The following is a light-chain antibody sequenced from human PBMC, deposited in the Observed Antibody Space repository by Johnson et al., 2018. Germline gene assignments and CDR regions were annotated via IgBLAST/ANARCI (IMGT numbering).Light chain of an antibody. J-gene: IGLJ1*01. CDR2: ENN. CDR3: GTWDSSLSAGNV. Sequence: QSVLTQPPSVSAAPGQKVTISCSGSSSNIGNNSVSWYQQLPGTAPKLLIYENNKRPSGIPDRFAGSKSGPSATLGITGLQTGDEADYYCGTWDSSLSAGNVFGTGTKVTVL. CDR1: SSNIGNNS. V-gene: IGLV1-51*02.